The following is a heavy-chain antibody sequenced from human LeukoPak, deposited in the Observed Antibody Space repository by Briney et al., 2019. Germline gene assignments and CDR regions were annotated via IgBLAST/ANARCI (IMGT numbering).Heavy chain of an antibody. V-gene: IGHV4-34*01. CDR1: GGSFSGYY. D-gene: IGHD3-9*01. Sequence: SETLSLTCAVYGGSFSGYYWSWIRQPPGKGLEWIGEINHSGSTNYNPSLKSRVTISVDKSKNQFSLKLSSVTAADTAVYYCARCDSGYFDWLLQPRTLVFDYWGQGTLVTVSS. CDR3: ARCDSGYFDWLLQPRTLVFDY. J-gene: IGHJ4*02. CDR2: INHSGST.